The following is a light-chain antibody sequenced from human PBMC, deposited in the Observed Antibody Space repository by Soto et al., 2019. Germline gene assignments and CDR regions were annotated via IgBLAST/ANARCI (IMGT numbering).Light chain of an antibody. CDR3: QQYGSSPRT. CDR1: QSVSSSY. Sequence: EIVMTQSPATLSLSPGVRATLSCRASQSVSSSYLAWYQQKPGQAPRLLIYGASSRATGIPDRFSGSGSGTDFTLTISRLEPEDFAVYYCQQYGSSPRTFGQGTKVEIK. CDR2: GAS. J-gene: IGKJ1*01. V-gene: IGKV3-20*01.